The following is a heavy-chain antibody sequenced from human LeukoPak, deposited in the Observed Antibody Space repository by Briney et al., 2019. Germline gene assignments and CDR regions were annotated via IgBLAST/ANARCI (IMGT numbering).Heavy chain of an antibody. CDR1: GGSISSYY. CDR3: ARGGYGTNFDY. Sequence: SETLSLTCTVSGGSISSYYWSWIRQPPGKGLEWIGYIYYSGSTNYNPSLTSRVTISVDTSKNQFSLKLSSVTAADTAVYYCARGGYGTNFDYWGQGTLVTVSS. CDR2: IYYSGST. V-gene: IGHV4-59*01. J-gene: IGHJ4*02. D-gene: IGHD5-12*01.